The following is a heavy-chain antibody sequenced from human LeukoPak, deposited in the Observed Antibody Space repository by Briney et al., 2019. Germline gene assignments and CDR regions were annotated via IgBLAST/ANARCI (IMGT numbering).Heavy chain of an antibody. Sequence: SETLSLTCTVSGGSISSSSYYWGWIRQPPGKGLEWIGSIYYSGSTYYYPSLKSRVTISVDKSKNQFSLKLSSVTAADTAVYYCARVGGSYATFDYWGQGTLVTVSS. CDR1: GGSISSSSYY. J-gene: IGHJ4*02. V-gene: IGHV4-39*07. D-gene: IGHD1-26*01. CDR3: ARVGGSYATFDY. CDR2: IYYSGST.